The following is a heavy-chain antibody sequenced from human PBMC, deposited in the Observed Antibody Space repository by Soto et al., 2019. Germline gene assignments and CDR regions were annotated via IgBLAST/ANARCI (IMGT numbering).Heavy chain of an antibody. CDR1: GFTFDDYA. J-gene: IGHJ4*02. CDR2: ISWNSGSI. CDR3: VTGYYYDSSGYYDC. V-gene: IGHV3-9*01. Sequence: GGSLRLSCAASGFTFDDYAMHWVRQAPGKGLEWVSGISWNSGSIGYADSVKGRFTISRDNAKNSLYLQMNSLRAEDTALYYCVTGYYYDSSGYYDCWGQGTLVTVSS. D-gene: IGHD3-22*01.